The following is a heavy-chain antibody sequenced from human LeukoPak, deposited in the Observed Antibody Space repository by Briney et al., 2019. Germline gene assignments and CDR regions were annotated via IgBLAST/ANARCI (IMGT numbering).Heavy chain of an antibody. V-gene: IGHV3-23*01. CDR1: GFTFGNYA. J-gene: IGHJ4*02. CDR2: ISGSGGST. CDR3: AKDQKSIAATGYDY. Sequence: GGSLRLSCAASGFTFGNYAMSWDRQGPGKGLEWVSTISGSGGSTYYADSVKGRFTISRDNSKNTLFLQMNSLRADDTAVYFCAKDQKSIAATGYDYWGQGTLVTVSS. D-gene: IGHD6-13*01.